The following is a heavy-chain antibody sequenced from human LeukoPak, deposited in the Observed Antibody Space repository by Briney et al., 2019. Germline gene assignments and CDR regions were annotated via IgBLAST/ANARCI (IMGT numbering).Heavy chain of an antibody. J-gene: IGHJ4*02. D-gene: IGHD1-26*01. CDR1: GFTFSSYA. CDR3: ARDLGATIFDFDY. Sequence: GGSLRLSCAASGFTFSSYAMHWVRQAPGKGLEWVANIKQDGSEKYYVDSVKGRFTISRDNAKNSLYLQMNSLRVEDTAVYYCARDLGATIFDFDYWGQGTLVTVSS. V-gene: IGHV3-7*01. CDR2: IKQDGSEK.